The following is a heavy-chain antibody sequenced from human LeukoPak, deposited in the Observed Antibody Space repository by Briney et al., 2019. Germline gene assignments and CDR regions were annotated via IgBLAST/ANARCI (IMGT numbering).Heavy chain of an antibody. D-gene: IGHD2-2*01. J-gene: IGHJ4*02. V-gene: IGHV4-31*03. CDR1: GDSINSGGYF. Sequence: SETLSLTCTVSGDSINSGGYFWSWIRQHPGKGLEWIGYIYYSGSTYYNLSLKSRVTISVDTSKNQFSLKLSSVTAADTAVYYCARVGVYCSSTSCYEVLDYWGQGTLVTVSS. CDR2: IYYSGST. CDR3: ARVGVYCSSTSCYEVLDY.